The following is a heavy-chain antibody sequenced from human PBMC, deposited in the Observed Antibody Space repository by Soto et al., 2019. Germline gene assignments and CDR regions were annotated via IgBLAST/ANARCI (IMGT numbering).Heavy chain of an antibody. Sequence: EVQLLESGGRLLPPGGSLRLSCAGTGFTFGNSAMSWVRQAPGGGLEWISSISGSGVATLYAVSVEGRFTISRDNARNTLHLQMTSLRAEDTAVYFCAKDALTNDSGAPNYFDYWGQGTLVTVSS. J-gene: IGHJ4*02. D-gene: IGHD2-8*01. CDR1: GFTFGNSA. CDR3: AKDALTNDSGAPNYFDY. CDR2: ISGSGVAT. V-gene: IGHV3-23*01.